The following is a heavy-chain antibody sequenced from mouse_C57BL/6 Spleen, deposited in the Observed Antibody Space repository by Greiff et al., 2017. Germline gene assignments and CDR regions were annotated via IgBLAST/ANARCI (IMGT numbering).Heavy chain of an antibody. CDR1: GYTFTSYW. CDR2: IDPSDSYT. J-gene: IGHJ1*03. Sequence: VQLQQPGAELVMPGASVKLSCKASGYTFTSYWMHWVKQRPGQGLEWIGEIDPSDSYTNYNQKFKGKSTLTVDKSSSTAYMQLSSLTSEDSAVYYCARSLYYGSSPSYWYFDVWGTGTTVTVSS. V-gene: IGHV1-69*01. D-gene: IGHD1-1*01. CDR3: ARSLYYGSSPSYWYFDV.